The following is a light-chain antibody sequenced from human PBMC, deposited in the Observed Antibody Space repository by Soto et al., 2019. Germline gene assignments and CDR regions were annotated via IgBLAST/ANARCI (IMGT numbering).Light chain of an antibody. CDR3: QQYNSYWT. V-gene: IGKV1-5*01. Sequence: DIQMTQSPSTLSASVGDRVTITCRASQSISSWLAWYQQKQGKAPKLLIYDASSLESGVQSRFSGSGSGTEFHLTISSLQPDDFATYYCQQYNSYWTFGQGTKEEIK. J-gene: IGKJ1*01. CDR1: QSISSW. CDR2: DAS.